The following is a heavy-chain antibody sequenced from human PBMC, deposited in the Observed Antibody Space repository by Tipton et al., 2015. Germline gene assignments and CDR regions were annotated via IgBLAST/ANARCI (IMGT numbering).Heavy chain of an antibody. CDR3: ACQDYDSLTRDYQTVDY. CDR1: GGSISSSSYY. D-gene: IGHD3-9*01. J-gene: IGHJ4*02. Sequence: TLSLTCTVSGGSISSSSYYWAWIRQPPGKGLEWIGSLYFSGSTYYNPSLKSRVTISIDTSKNQFSLKLTSVTAAGTAVYYCACQDYDSLTRDYQTVDYWGQGTLVTVSS. V-gene: IGHV4-39*01. CDR2: LYFSGST.